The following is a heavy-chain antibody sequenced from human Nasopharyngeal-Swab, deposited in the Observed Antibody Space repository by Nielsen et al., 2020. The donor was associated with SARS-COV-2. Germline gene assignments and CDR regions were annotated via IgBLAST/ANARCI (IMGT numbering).Heavy chain of an antibody. CDR2: ISSSSSDI. CDR1: GFTVSNYS. D-gene: IGHD5-12*01. V-gene: IGHV3-21*01. CDR3: AREVPYSGHDDAFDI. Sequence: GESLKISCEASGFTVSNYSMNWVRQAPGKGLEWVSSISSSSSDIYYADSVKGRFTISRDNAKNSLYLQMNNLRAEDTAVYYCAREVPYSGHDDAFDIWGQGTMVTVSS. J-gene: IGHJ3*02.